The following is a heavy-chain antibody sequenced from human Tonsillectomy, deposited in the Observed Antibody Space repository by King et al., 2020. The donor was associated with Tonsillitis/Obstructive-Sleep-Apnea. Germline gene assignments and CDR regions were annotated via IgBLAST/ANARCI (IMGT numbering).Heavy chain of an antibody. CDR1: GFTVSDNY. CDR3: AGGVVISFFGY. V-gene: IGHV3-66*01. Sequence: VQLVESGGGLVQPGGSLRLSCAASGFTVSDNYMSWVRQAPGKGLEWVSIIYSGGSAFYSDSVKGRFTISRDNSRNTVYLQIKNVTAEDTAVYYCAGGVVISFFGYWGQGTLVTVSP. J-gene: IGHJ4*02. CDR2: IYSGGSA. D-gene: IGHD3-3*01.